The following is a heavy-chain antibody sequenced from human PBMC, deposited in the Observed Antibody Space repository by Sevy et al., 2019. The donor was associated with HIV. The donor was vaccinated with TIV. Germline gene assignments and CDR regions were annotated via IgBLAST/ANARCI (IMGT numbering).Heavy chain of an antibody. CDR1: GFTVSSNY. CDR3: ATAMGGYDAGNFDY. CDR2: IYSGGST. Sequence: GGSVRLSCAASGFTVSSNYMSWVRQAPGKGLEWVSVIYSGGSTYYADSVKGRVTISRDNSKNTLYLQMNSLRAEDTAVYYCATAMGGYDAGNFDYWGQGTLVTVSS. J-gene: IGHJ4*02. V-gene: IGHV3-53*01. D-gene: IGHD5-12*01.